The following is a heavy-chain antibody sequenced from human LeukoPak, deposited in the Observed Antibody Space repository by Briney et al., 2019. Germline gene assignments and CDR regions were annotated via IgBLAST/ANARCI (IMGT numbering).Heavy chain of an antibody. CDR2: IYPGDSET. CDR3: ARGRGYCSSNSCYDFDY. D-gene: IGHD2-2*01. J-gene: IGHJ4*02. CDR1: GYIFTNYW. V-gene: IGHV5-51*01. Sequence: GESLKISCTGSGYIFTNYWIAWVRQMPGKGLEWMGIIYPGDSETTYSPSFQGQVTISADKSITTTNLQWSSLKASDTAMYYCARGRGYCSSNSCYDFDYWGQGTLVTVPS.